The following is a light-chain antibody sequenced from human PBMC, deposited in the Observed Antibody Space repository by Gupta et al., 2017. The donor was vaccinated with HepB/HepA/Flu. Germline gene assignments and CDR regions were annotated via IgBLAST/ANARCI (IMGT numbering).Light chain of an antibody. Sequence: DIQMTQSPSSLSASVGDRVTITCRASQGIGNYLAWFQQKPGKPPKSLIYATSSLQSGVPSKFSGSGSGTDFTLTISSLQPEDFATYYCQQYSTYPVTFGQGTRLEI. CDR2: ATS. J-gene: IGKJ5*01. CDR1: QGIGNY. CDR3: QQYSTYPVT. V-gene: IGKV1-16*02.